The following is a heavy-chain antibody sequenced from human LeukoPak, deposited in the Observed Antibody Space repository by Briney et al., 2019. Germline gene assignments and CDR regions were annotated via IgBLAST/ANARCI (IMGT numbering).Heavy chain of an antibody. Sequence: TLSLTCTVSGGSISSGGYYWSWIRQHPGTGLEWIGYIYYSGSTYYNPSLKSRVTISVDTSKNQFSLKLSSVTAADTAVYYCARNKREYSSSSGSFDYWGQGTLVTVSS. D-gene: IGHD6-6*01. CDR3: ARNKREYSSSSGSFDY. CDR2: IYYSGST. V-gene: IGHV4-31*03. J-gene: IGHJ4*02. CDR1: GGSISSGGYY.